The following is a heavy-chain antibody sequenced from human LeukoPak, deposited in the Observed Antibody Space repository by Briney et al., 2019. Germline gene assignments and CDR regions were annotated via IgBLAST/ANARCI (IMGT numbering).Heavy chain of an antibody. Sequence: SETLSLTCAVSGGSISSGGYSWSWIRQPPGKGLEWIGYIYHSGSTYYNPSLKSRVTISVDRSKNQFSLKLSSVTAADTAVYYCARGFGYCSSTSCYLDAFDIWGQGTMVTVSS. D-gene: IGHD2-2*01. CDR3: ARGFGYCSSTSCYLDAFDI. CDR2: IYHSGST. J-gene: IGHJ3*02. CDR1: GGSISSGGYS. V-gene: IGHV4-30-2*01.